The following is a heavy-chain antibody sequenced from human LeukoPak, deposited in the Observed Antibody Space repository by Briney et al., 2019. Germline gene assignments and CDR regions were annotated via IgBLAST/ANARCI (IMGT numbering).Heavy chain of an antibody. CDR3: AGDLFHTAMANY. Sequence: GGSLRLSCAASGFTFGSYAMHWVREAPGKGLEWVAVISYDGSNKYYAVSVKGRFTISRDNSKNTLYLQMNSLRAEDTAVYYCAGDLFHTAMANYWGQGTLVTVSS. J-gene: IGHJ4*02. CDR2: ISYDGSNK. D-gene: IGHD5-18*01. CDR1: GFTFGSYA. V-gene: IGHV3-30*04.